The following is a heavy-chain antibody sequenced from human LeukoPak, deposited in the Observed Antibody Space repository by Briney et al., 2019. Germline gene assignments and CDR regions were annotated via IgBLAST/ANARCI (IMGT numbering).Heavy chain of an antibody. V-gene: IGHV4-39*01. J-gene: IGHJ4*02. Sequence: SETLSLTCTVSGGSISSSSYYWGWIRQPPGKGLEWIGSMYYSGSTYYNPSLKSRVTISVDTSKNQFSLNLSSVTAADTAVYYCAIDRDGYNYFDYWGQGTLVTVSS. CDR3: AIDRDGYNYFDY. D-gene: IGHD5-24*01. CDR1: GGSISSSSYY. CDR2: MYYSGST.